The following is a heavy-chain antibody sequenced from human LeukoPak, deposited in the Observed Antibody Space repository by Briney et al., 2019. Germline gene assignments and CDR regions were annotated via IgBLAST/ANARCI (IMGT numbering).Heavy chain of an antibody. CDR1: GFTFSSYG. V-gene: IGHV3-30*18. J-gene: IGHJ6*03. CDR2: IWYGGSNK. D-gene: IGHD6-13*01. Sequence: PGRSLRLSCAASGFTFSSYGMHWVRQAPGKGLEWMAVIWYGGSNKYYADSVKGRFTISRDNSKNTLYLQMNSLRTEDTAVYYCAKDRYSSSWYQVYMDVWGKGTTVTVSS. CDR3: AKDRYSSSWYQVYMDV.